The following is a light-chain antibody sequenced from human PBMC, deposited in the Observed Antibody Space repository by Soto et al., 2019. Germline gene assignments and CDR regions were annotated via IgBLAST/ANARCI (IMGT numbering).Light chain of an antibody. CDR3: ETWDSTTPTVV. Sequence: QAVLTQSSSASASPGSSVRLTCTLSSGHSNYIISCHQQQPGKAPRYLMNLEGSGSSNRGSAVPDRFSGSSSGAARSLTISTRQQEDEEDYYCETWDSTTPTVVFGGGTKLTVL. CDR2: LEGSGSS. CDR1: SGHSNYI. J-gene: IGLJ2*01. V-gene: IGLV4-60*02.